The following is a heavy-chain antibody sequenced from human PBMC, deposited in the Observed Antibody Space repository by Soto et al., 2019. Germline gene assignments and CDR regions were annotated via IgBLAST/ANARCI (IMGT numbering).Heavy chain of an antibody. Sequence: EVQLVESGGGLVQPGGSLRLSCAASGFTVSSNDMSWVRQAPGKGLEWVSVIYSGGSTYYADSVKGRFTISRHNYKNKLYLQMNSLRAEDTAVYYCATGIVVVQAAQAAFYIWGQGTMVTVSS. CDR3: ATGIVVVQAAQAAFYI. D-gene: IGHD2-2*01. CDR2: IYSGGST. J-gene: IGHJ3*02. V-gene: IGHV3-53*04. CDR1: GFTVSSND.